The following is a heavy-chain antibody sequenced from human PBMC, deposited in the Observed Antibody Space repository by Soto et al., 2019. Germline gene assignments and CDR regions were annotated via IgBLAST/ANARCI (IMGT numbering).Heavy chain of an antibody. CDR3: ARATTVTDY. D-gene: IGHD4-17*01. J-gene: IGHJ4*02. CDR2: IYYSGST. V-gene: IGHV4-59*12. Sequence: PSETLSLTCTVSGGSISSYYWSWIRQPPGKGLEWIGYIYYSGSTNYNPSLKSRVTISVDTSKNQFSLKVEDTAVYYCARATTVTDYWGQGALVTVSS. CDR1: GGSISSYY.